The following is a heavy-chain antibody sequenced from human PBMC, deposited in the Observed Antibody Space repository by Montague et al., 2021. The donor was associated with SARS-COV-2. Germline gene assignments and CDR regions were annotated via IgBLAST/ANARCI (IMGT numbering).Heavy chain of an antibody. CDR2: IYFSGST. J-gene: IGHJ3*02. V-gene: IGHV4-59*08. CDR3: ARHGRFSVIVNTPRGAFDI. D-gene: IGHD3-22*01. Sequence: SETLSLTCTVSGVSISSYYWSWIRQPPGKGLEWIGCIYFSGSTNYNPSLKSRVTISVDTSKNQFPLKLSSVTAADTAVYYCARHGRFSVIVNTPRGAFDIWGQGTMVTVSS. CDR1: GVSISSYY.